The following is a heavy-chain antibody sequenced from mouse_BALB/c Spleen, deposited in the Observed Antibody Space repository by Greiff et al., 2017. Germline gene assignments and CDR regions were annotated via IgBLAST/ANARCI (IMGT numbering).Heavy chain of an antibody. CDR3: TLTGTHSWYFDV. CDR1: GYTFTSYW. J-gene: IGHJ1*01. CDR2: IYPGNSDT. V-gene: IGHV1-5*01. D-gene: IGHD4-1*01. Sequence: EVQLQQSGTVLARPGASVKMSCKASGYTFTSYWMHWVKQRPGQGLEWIGAIYPGNSDTSYNQKFKGKAKLTAVTSTSTAYMELSSLTNEDSAVYYCTLTGTHSWYFDVWGAGTTVTVSS.